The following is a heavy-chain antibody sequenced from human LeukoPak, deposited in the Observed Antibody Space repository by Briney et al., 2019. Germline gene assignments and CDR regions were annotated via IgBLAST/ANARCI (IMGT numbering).Heavy chain of an antibody. J-gene: IGHJ5*02. CDR2: IYYSGSA. V-gene: IGHV4-59*01. D-gene: IGHD3-10*01. CDR1: GGSISSYY. CDR3: AQERLWFGESRSNWFDP. Sequence: SETLSLTCTVSGGSISSYYWSWIRQPPGKGLEWIGYIYYSGSANYNPSLKSRVTISVDTSKNQFSLKLSSVTAADTAVYYCAQERLWFGESRSNWFDPWGQGTLVTVSS.